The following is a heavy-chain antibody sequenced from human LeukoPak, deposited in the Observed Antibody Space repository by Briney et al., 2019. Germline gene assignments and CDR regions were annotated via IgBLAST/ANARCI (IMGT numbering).Heavy chain of an antibody. Sequence: PGGSLRLSCVASGFTFNDRGMHWVRQAPGKGLEWVAFIRYDGSNKYYADSVKGRFTISRDNSKNTLYLQMNSLRAEDTAVYYCAKVGIAYYYDSSALDYWGQGTLVTVSS. D-gene: IGHD3-22*01. CDR2: IRYDGSNK. CDR1: GFTFNDRG. CDR3: AKVGIAYYYDSSALDY. V-gene: IGHV3-30*02. J-gene: IGHJ4*02.